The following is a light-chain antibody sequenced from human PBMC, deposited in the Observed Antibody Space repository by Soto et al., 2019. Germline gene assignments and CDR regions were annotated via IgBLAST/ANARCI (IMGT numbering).Light chain of an antibody. CDR1: QSISKN. J-gene: IGKJ2*01. Sequence: DIRMTQSPSTLSASVGDRVTITCRASQSISKNLNWYQHKVGKAPQLLIYSASDSQAGVPSRFSGSGSGTDFTLIISGLQPEDFATYYCQQSYISPYTFGQGTKVDIK. CDR3: QQSYISPYT. CDR2: SAS. V-gene: IGKV1-39*01.